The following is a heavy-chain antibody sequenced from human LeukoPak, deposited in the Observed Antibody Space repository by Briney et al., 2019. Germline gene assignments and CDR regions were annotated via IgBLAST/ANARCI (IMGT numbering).Heavy chain of an antibody. CDR2: ISYDGSNK. D-gene: IGHD3-16*02. J-gene: IGHJ4*02. CDR1: GFTFSSYA. CDR3: ARAPLRYYDYVWGSYPTY. V-gene: IGHV3-30*04. Sequence: PGRSLRLSCAASGFTFSSYAMHWVRQAPGKGLEWVAVISYDGSNKYYADSVKGRFTISRDNSKNTLYLQMNSLRAEDTAVYYCARAPLRYYDYVWGSYPTYWGQGTLVTVSS.